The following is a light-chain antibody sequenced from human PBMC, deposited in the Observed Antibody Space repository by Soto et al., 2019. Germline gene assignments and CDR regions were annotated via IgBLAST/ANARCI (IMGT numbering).Light chain of an antibody. Sequence: DIQMTQSPSTLSASVGDGVTITCRASQSISSWLAWYQQKPGKAPKLLIYDASSLESGVPSRFSGSGSGTEFTLTISSLQPDDFATYYYQQYNSYWTFGQGTKVDIK. CDR1: QSISSW. V-gene: IGKV1-5*01. J-gene: IGKJ1*01. CDR3: QQYNSYWT. CDR2: DAS.